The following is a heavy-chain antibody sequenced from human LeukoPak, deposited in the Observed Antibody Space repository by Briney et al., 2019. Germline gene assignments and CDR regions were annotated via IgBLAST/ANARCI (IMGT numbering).Heavy chain of an antibody. CDR2: INSNTGGT. J-gene: IGHJ3*02. CDR1: GYDFTDYY. D-gene: IGHD3-22*01. Sequence: ASVKVSCKTSGYDFTDYYIHWVRQAPGQGLEWMGWINSNTGGTNYAQRSQGRVTMTRDTSMSAAYMELSRLRSDDSAVYYCARYFYDSSGSPSDAFDIWGQGTMVTVSS. CDR3: ARYFYDSSGSPSDAFDI. V-gene: IGHV1-2*02.